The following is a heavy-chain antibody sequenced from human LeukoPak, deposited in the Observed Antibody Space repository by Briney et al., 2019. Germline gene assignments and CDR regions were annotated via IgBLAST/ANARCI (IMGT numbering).Heavy chain of an antibody. J-gene: IGHJ3*02. CDR2: INWNGDNT. CDR1: GFTYDDYA. D-gene: IGHD3-22*01. Sequence: PGGSLRLSCVASGFTYDDYAMSWVCQAPGKGLEWVSGINWNGDNTVYADSVKGRFTISRDNAKNSLYLQMNSLGAEDTAFYYCASDRRSDSSGYAFDIWGQGTMVTVSS. CDR3: ASDRRSDSSGYAFDI. V-gene: IGHV3-20*04.